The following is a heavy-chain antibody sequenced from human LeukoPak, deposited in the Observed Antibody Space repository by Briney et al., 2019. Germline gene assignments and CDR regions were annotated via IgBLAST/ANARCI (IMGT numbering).Heavy chain of an antibody. CDR3: ALGDCSSTSCYVFDY. Sequence: SETLSLTCTVSGGYISSYYLSWIRQPPGKGLEGIGYIFNSGSTNYNPSLKSRVTISVDTSKNQFSLKLSSVTAADTAVYFCALGDCSSTSCYVFDYWGQGTLVTVSS. V-gene: IGHV4-59*01. CDR2: IFNSGST. D-gene: IGHD2-2*01. J-gene: IGHJ4*02. CDR1: GGYISSYY.